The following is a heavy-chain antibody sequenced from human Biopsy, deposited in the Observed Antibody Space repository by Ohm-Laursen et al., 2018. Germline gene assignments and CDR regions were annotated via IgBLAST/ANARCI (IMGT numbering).Heavy chain of an antibody. J-gene: IGHJ6*02. CDR2: ISGGGTI. CDR3: ARDTRWSPYSMDV. Sequence: SLRLSCAASGFSFSDYHMRWIRQAPGRGLEWVSYISGGGTIYYGDSMEGRVTISRDNAKNSLYLQMHSLRAEDTAVYYCARDTRWSPYSMDVWGQGTTVTVSS. CDR1: GFSFSDYH. V-gene: IGHV3-11*01. D-gene: IGHD4-23*01.